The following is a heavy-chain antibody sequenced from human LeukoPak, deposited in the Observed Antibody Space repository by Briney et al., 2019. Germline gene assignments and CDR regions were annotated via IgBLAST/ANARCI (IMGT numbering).Heavy chain of an antibody. CDR3: AKDDFWSGYSFYYYYYMDV. CDR1: GFTFSSYG. V-gene: IGHV3-30*02. Sequence: GGSLRLSCAASGFTFSSYGMHWVRQAPGKGLEWVAFIRYDGSNKYYADSVKGRFTISRDNSKNTLYLQMNSLRAEDTAVYYCAKDDFWSGYSFYYYYYMDVWGKGTTVTVSS. CDR2: IRYDGSNK. D-gene: IGHD3-3*01. J-gene: IGHJ6*03.